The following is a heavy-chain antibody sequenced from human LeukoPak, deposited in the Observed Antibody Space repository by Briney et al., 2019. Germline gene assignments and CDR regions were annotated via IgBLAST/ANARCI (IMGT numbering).Heavy chain of an antibody. CDR2: ISGSGGST. CDR1: GFTFSSYA. D-gene: IGHD1-7*01. J-gene: IGHJ4*02. V-gene: IGHV3-23*01. CDR3: AKDLAQITGTYFDY. Sequence: GGSLRLSCAASGFTFSSYAMSWVRQAPGKGLEWVSAISGSGGSTSYADSVKGRFTISRDNSKNTLYLQMNSLRAEDTAVYYCAKDLAQITGTYFDYWGQGTLVTVSS.